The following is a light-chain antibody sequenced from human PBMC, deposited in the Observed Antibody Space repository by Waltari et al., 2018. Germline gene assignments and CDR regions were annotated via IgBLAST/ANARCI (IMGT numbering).Light chain of an antibody. CDR1: SSNIGENFD. CDR3: QSYDNSLTTWV. Sequence: QSVLTQPPSVSGAPGQRVTISCAGRSSNIGENFDVQWYQQVPGTAPKLLIHGNTNRPSGVPGRFSGSKSGTSASLAITGLQPEDEADYYCQSYDNSLTTWVFGGGTTLTVL. V-gene: IGLV1-40*01. CDR2: GNT. J-gene: IGLJ3*02.